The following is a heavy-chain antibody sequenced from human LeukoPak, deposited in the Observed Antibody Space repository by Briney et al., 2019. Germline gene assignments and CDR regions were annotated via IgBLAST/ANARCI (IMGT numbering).Heavy chain of an antibody. CDR3: AKHQRDYVFWSGSGGPDY. Sequence: GGSLRLSCAASGFTFSSYAMTWVRQAPGKGLEWVSGISGSGGSVYYTDSVKGRFTISRDNFKNTLYLQMNSLRAEDTAVYYCAKHQRDYVFWSGSGGPDYWGQGTLVTVSS. CDR1: GFTFSSYA. CDR2: ISGSGGSV. J-gene: IGHJ4*02. V-gene: IGHV3-23*01. D-gene: IGHD3-3*01.